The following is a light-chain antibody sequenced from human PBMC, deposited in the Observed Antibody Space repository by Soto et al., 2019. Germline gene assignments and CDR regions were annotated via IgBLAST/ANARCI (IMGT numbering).Light chain of an antibody. Sequence: QSALTQPASVSGSPGQSITISCTATSSDAADYKDVSWYQQHPGNAPKLMIYEVTYRPSGVSNRFSGSKSGNTASLTISGLQAEDEDEYYCSSYTTSSTVFGTGTKLTVL. CDR1: SSDAADYKD. CDR3: SSYTTSSTV. V-gene: IGLV2-14*01. CDR2: EVT. J-gene: IGLJ1*01.